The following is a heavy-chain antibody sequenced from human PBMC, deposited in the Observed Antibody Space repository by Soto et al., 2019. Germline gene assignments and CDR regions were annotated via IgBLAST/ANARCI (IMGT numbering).Heavy chain of an antibody. CDR1: GFTFSNYW. CDR2: INSDGSNT. V-gene: IGHV3-74*01. Sequence: PGGSLRLSCAASGFTFSNYWMHWVRQVSGKGLEWLSYINSDGSNTKYADSVKGRFTISRDNAKNTLSLQADRLRVEDTAVYYCTRGRCCTDASCYNSRFDPWGQGTLVTVSS. CDR3: TRGRCCTDASCYNSRFDP. D-gene: IGHD2-2*01. J-gene: IGHJ5*02.